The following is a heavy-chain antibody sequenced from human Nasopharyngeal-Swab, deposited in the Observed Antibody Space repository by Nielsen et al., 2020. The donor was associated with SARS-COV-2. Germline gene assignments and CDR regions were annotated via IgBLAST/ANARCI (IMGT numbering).Heavy chain of an antibody. V-gene: IGHV1-18*04. D-gene: IGHD2-8*02. J-gene: IGHJ5*02. CDR3: AREGPYWWVGYNWFDP. CDR2: ISAYNGNT. CDR1: GYTFTSYG. Sequence: ASVKVSCKASGYTFTSYGISWVRQAPGQGLEWMGWISAYNGNTNYAQKFRGRVTITRDTSASTAYMELSSLRSEDTAVYYCAREGPYWWVGYNWFDPWGQGTLVTVSS.